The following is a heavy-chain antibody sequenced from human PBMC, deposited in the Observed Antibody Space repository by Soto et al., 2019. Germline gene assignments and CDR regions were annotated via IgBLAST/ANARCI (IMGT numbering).Heavy chain of an antibody. CDR3: ATTYGGSSGFFQH. CDR2: IYYRGST. Sequence: SETLSLTCTVSGGSISSYYWRWIRQYPGKGPEWIGFIYYRGSTSYNPSLESRVTISIDTSKNQFSLQLNSVTAADTAMYYCATTYGGSSGFFQHWGQGTLVTVSS. CDR1: GGSISSYY. D-gene: IGHD2-15*01. V-gene: IGHV4-59*08. J-gene: IGHJ1*01.